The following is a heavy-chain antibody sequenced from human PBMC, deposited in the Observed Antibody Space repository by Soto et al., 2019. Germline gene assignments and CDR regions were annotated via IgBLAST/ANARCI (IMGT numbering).Heavy chain of an antibody. V-gene: IGHV4-59*01. J-gene: IGHJ6*02. Sequence: SETLSLTCTVSGGSISCYYWSWIRQPPGKGLEWIGYICDSGSTNYSPSLKSRVTISVDTSKNQFSLKLSSVTAADTAVYYCAXDYSAYDFWSGFYGMDVWGQGTTVTVSS. CDR2: ICDSGST. CDR1: GGSISCYY. D-gene: IGHD3-3*01. CDR3: AXDYSAYDFWSGFYGMDV.